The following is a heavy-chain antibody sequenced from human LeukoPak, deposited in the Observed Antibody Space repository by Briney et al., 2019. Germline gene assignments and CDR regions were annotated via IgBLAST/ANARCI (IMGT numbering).Heavy chain of an antibody. J-gene: IGHJ6*03. D-gene: IGHD4-11*01. CDR2: IYTSGST. CDR3: ARGRVSSSTWHSTYYYYFYMDV. CDR1: GGSISSGSYY. Sequence: SETLSLTCTVSGGSISSGSYYWSWIRQPAGKGLEWIGRIYTSGSTNDNPSRNSRVTISRDTSKNHFSLQLSSVTAADTAVYFCARGRVSSSTWHSTYYYYFYMDVWGKGTTVTVSS. V-gene: IGHV4-61*02.